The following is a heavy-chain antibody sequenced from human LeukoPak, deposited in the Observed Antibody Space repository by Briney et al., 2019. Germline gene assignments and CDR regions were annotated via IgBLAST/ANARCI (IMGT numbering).Heavy chain of an antibody. CDR2: IRYDGSNK. CDR3: AKGTRYCTNGVCYGWFDP. D-gene: IGHD2-8*01. CDR1: GFTFSSYG. Sequence: GGSLRLSCAASGFTFSSYGMHWVRQAPGKGLEWVAFIRYDGSNKYYADSVKGRFTISRDNSKNTLYLQMNSLRAEDTAVYYCAKGTRYCTNGVCYGWFDPWGQGTLVTVSS. V-gene: IGHV3-30*02. J-gene: IGHJ5*02.